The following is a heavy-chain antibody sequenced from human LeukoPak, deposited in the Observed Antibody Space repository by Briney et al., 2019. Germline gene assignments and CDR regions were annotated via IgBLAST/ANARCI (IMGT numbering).Heavy chain of an antibody. J-gene: IGHJ5*02. D-gene: IGHD1-26*01. CDR1: GGTFSSYA. Sequence: SVKVSCKASGGTFSSYAISWVRQAPGQGLEWMGGIIPIFGTANYAQKFQGRVTITTDESTSTAYMELSSLRSEDTAVYYCAKAVGSMGNWFDPWGQGTLVTVSS. CDR3: AKAVGSMGNWFDP. V-gene: IGHV1-69*05. CDR2: IIPIFGTA.